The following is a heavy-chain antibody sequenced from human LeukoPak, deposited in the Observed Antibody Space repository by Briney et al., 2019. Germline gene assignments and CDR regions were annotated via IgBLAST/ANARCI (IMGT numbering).Heavy chain of an antibody. CDR1: GFTFSSFA. CDR2: INYSGGST. J-gene: IGHJ4*02. CDR3: AKQAQTYSTSWMDF. D-gene: IGHD6-13*01. Sequence: GGSLRLSCAASGFTFSSFAMSWVRQAPGKGLEWVSDINYSGGSTYYADSVEGRFTISRDNSKDTLYLQMNSLRAEDTAIYYCAKQAQTYSTSWMDFWGQGTLVTVSS. V-gene: IGHV3-23*01.